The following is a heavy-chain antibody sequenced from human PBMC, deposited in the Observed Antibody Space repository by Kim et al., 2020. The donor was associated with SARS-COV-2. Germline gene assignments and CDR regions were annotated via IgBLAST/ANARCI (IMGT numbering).Heavy chain of an antibody. CDR1: GYTFTSYY. D-gene: IGHD6-19*01. V-gene: IGHV1-46*01. CDR3: ARGWGRWAVAGPPFDY. J-gene: IGHJ4*02. CDR2: INPSGGST. Sequence: ASVKVSCKASGYTFTSYYMHWVRQAPGQGLEWMGIINPSGGSTSYAQKFQGRVTMTRDTSTSTVYMELSSLRSEDTAVYYCARGWGRWAVAGPPFDYWGQGTLVTVSS.